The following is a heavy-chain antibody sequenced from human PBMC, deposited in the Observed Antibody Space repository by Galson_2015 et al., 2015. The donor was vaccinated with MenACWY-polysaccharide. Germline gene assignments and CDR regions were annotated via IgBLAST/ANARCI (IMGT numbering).Heavy chain of an antibody. Sequence: SLRLSCAASGFSFNTYWMHWVRHAPGKGLVWVSRINADGSATGYADSVRGRFTISRDNAKNTLYLEMNSLRAEDTAVYYCTKAGAKYCSGSSCYFNWSDPWGQGTLVTVPS. CDR2: INADGSAT. J-gene: IGHJ5*02. V-gene: IGHV3-74*01. D-gene: IGHD2-15*01. CDR3: TKAGAKYCSGSSCYFNWSDP. CDR1: GFSFNTYW.